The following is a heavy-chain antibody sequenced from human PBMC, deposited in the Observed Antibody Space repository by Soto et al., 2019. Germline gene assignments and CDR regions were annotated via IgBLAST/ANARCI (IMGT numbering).Heavy chain of an antibody. CDR1: GFTFSSYE. V-gene: IGHV3-48*03. CDR3: ARYLGATSLDY. CDR2: ISSTGSTI. D-gene: IGHD1-26*01. Sequence: GGSLRLSCAASGFTFSSYEMNWVRQAPGKGLEWLSYISSTGSTIYYADSVKGRFTISRDNAKNSLYLQMNSLRAEDTAVYYCARYLGATSLDYWGREPWSPSPQ. J-gene: IGHJ4*02.